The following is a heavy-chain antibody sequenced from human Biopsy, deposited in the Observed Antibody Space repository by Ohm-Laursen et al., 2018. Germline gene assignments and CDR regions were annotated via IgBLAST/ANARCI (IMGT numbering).Heavy chain of an antibody. V-gene: IGHV3-9*01. CDR1: GFTFDDHV. CDR2: ISWDGGSE. D-gene: IGHD3-3*01. Sequence: SLRLSCTASGFTFDDHVMHWVRQAPGKGLEWVSGISWDGGSEGYADSVKGRFTISRDNAKNSLFLQMNSPTTEDTALYYCVRGYSSSWSGYLDHWGQGTLVTVSS. J-gene: IGHJ4*03. CDR3: VRGYSSSWSGYLDH.